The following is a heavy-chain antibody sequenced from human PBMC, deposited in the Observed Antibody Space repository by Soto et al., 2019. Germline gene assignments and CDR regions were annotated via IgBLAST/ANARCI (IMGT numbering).Heavy chain of an antibody. CDR1: GFTFSSYG. D-gene: IGHD3-22*01. V-gene: IGHV3-30*18. Sequence: PGGSLRLSCAASGFTFSSYGMHWVRQAPGKGLEWVAVISYDGSNKYYADSVKGRFTISRDNSKNTLYLQMNSLRAEDTAVYYCAKDGYYRLHYFDYWGQGTLVTVSS. J-gene: IGHJ4*02. CDR2: ISYDGSNK. CDR3: AKDGYYRLHYFDY.